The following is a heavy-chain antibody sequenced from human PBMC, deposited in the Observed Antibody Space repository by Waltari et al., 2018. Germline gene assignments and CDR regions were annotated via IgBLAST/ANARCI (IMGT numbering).Heavy chain of an antibody. CDR3: ATLRNYGSGSPNPTPNV. CDR2: IGYAGKP. Sequence: QVHLEESGPGLVKPSETLSLTCTVSGDLITRNHYDWAWIRQPPGKGLEWVATIGYAGKPEHTASLKSRLTISVDMATNQFSLRLNSVTAADTAVYYCATLRNYGSGSPNPTPNVWGQGMLVTVSS. CDR1: GDLITRNHYD. J-gene: IGHJ4*02. V-gene: IGHV4-39*01. D-gene: IGHD3-10*01.